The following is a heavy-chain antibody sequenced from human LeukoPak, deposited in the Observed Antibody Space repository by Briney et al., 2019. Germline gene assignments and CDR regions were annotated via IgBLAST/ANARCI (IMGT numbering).Heavy chain of an antibody. CDR1: GFIFSSYG. D-gene: IGHD6-13*01. CDR2: FWSDGTKK. Sequence: PGRSLRLSCAASGFIFSSYGMHWVRQAPGKGLEWVAVFWSDGTKKYYADSVKGRFTISRDNSKNTLYLQMSSLRAEDTAIYYCAKDKAPGSWHTPSDFWGQGTLVTVSS. V-gene: IGHV3-33*06. J-gene: IGHJ4*02. CDR3: AKDKAPGSWHTPSDF.